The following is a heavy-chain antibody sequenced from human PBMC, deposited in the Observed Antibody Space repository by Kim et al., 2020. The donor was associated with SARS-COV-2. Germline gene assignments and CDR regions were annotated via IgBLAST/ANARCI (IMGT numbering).Heavy chain of an antibody. J-gene: IGHJ6*02. D-gene: IGHD5-18*01. CDR2: IYYSGST. CDR1: GGSISSSSYY. V-gene: IGHV4-39*01. CDR3: ARRTEENSYGSLGYYYYYGMDV. Sequence: SETLSLTCTVSGGSISSSSYYWGWIRQPPGKGLEWIGSIYYSGSTYYNPSLKSRVTISVDTSKNQFSLKLSSVTAADTAVYYCARRTEENSYGSLGYYYYYGMDVWGQGTTVTVSS.